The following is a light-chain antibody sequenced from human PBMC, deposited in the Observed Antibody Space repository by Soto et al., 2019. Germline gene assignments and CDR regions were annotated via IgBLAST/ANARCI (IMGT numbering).Light chain of an antibody. CDR2: DAS. CDR1: EDITNY. Sequence: IQLTQSPSSLSASVGDRVTVTCRASEDITNYLAWYQKKVGKAPKILIYDASTLHSGVPSRFSGIGSGTDFNLTISGLQTEDCATYDCQQLTRYPSTVGGVTKVEIK. J-gene: IGKJ4*01. V-gene: IGKV1-9*01. CDR3: QQLTRYPST.